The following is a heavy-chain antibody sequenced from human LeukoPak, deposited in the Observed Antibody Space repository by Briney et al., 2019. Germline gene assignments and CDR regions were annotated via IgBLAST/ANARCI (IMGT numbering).Heavy chain of an antibody. V-gene: IGHV4-34*01. CDR3: ARGRGRGIAAIRPFDI. J-gene: IGHJ3*02. D-gene: IGHD6-13*01. Sequence: KASETLSLTCAVYGGSFSGYYWSWIRQPPGKGLEWIGEINHSGSTNYNPSLKSRVTISVDTSKNQFSLKLSSVTAADTAVYYCARGRGRGIAAIRPFDIWGQGTMVTVSS. CDR2: INHSGST. CDR1: GGSFSGYY.